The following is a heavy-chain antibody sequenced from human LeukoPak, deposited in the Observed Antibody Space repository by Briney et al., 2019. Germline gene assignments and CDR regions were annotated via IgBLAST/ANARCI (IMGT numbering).Heavy chain of an antibody. D-gene: IGHD5-18*01. CDR1: GGSFSGYY. J-gene: IGHJ4*02. CDR2: INHSGST. Sequence: KPSETLSLTCAVYGGSFSGYYWSWIRQPPGKGLEWIGEINHSGSTNYNPSLKSRVTISVDTSKNQFSLKLSSVTAADTAVYYCARGSGYSYGYGYWGQGTLVTVSS. CDR3: ARGSGYSYGYGY. V-gene: IGHV4-34*01.